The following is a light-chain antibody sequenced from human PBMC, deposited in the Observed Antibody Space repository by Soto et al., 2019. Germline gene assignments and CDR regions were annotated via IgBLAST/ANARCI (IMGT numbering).Light chain of an antibody. V-gene: IGKV3-20*01. Sequence: VWPLPPGIVSLSPGERATLPCLAGRSISSTYLAWYQHKPGQAPRLLIYGASTRAAGIPDRFSGDGSGTEFTLTITRLEPEDFAVYYCQQYGSSPLTFGGGTKVDIK. J-gene: IGKJ4*01. CDR2: GAS. CDR1: RSISSTY. CDR3: QQYGSSPLT.